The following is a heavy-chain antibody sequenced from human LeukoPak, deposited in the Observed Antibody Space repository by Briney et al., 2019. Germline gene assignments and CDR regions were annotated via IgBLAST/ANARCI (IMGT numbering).Heavy chain of an antibody. J-gene: IGHJ6*02. D-gene: IGHD1-26*01. CDR1: GGSISSYY. CDR3: ARSLWEPDV. CDR2: TCYSGST. V-gene: IGHV4-59*01. Sequence: SETLSLTCTVSGGSISSYYWSWIRQPPGKGLEWIGYTCYSGSTNYNPSLKSRVTISVDTSKNQFSLKLSSVTAADTAVYYCARSLWEPDVWGQGTTVTVSS.